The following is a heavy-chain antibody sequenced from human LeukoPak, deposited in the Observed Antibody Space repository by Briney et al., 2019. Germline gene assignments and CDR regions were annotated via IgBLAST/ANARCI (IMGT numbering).Heavy chain of an antibody. J-gene: IGHJ4*02. Sequence: SVKVSCKASGGTFSSYAISWVRQAPGQGLEWMGGIIPIFGTANYAQKFQGRVTITADESTSTAYMELSSLRSEDTAVYYCVRGGVQLWSPFGYWGQGTLVAVSS. V-gene: IGHV1-69*13. CDR1: GGTFSSYA. D-gene: IGHD5-18*01. CDR2: IIPIFGTA. CDR3: VRGGVQLWSPFGY.